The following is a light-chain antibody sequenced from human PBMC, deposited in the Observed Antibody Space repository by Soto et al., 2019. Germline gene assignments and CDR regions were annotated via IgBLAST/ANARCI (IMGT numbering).Light chain of an antibody. Sequence: DIQMTQSPSTLSASVGDRATITCRASQSINNWLAWYQQKPGKAPKFLIYDASNLESGVPSRFSGSASGTEFTLTISSLQPDDFATYYCQQYDNYPLTFGGGTKVDIK. J-gene: IGKJ4*01. V-gene: IGKV1-5*01. CDR1: QSINNW. CDR3: QQYDNYPLT. CDR2: DAS.